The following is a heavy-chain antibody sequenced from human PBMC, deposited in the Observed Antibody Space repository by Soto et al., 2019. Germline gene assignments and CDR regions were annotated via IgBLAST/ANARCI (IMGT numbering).Heavy chain of an antibody. CDR3: AKEQYPGAMAGHFDS. V-gene: IGHV3-23*01. CDR2: ISGRGGNT. CDR1: GFTFSSYA. D-gene: IGHD5-18*01. Sequence: GGSLRLSCAASGFTFSSYAMSWVRQAPGKGLEWVSAISGRGGNTYYADSVKGQFTISRDNSKNTLFLEMNSLRTEDTALYYCAKEQYPGAMAGHFDSWGQGT. J-gene: IGHJ4*02.